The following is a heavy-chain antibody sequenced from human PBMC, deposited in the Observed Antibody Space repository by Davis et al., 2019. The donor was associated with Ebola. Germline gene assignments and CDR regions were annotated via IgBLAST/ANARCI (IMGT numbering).Heavy chain of an antibody. CDR3: ARDAGNSGYDWFDY. CDR1: GFTFSSYW. J-gene: IGHJ4*02. D-gene: IGHD5-12*01. V-gene: IGHV3-7*01. Sequence: GESLKISCAAPGFTFSSYWMSWVRQAPGKGLEWVANIKQDGSEKYYVDSVKGRFTISRDNSKNTLYLQMNSLRAEDTAVYYCARDAGNSGYDWFDYWGQGTLVTVSS. CDR2: IKQDGSEK.